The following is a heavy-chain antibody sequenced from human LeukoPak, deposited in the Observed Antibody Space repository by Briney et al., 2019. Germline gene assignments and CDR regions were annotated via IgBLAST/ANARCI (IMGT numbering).Heavy chain of an antibody. D-gene: IGHD2-21*01. V-gene: IGHV3-23*01. J-gene: IGHJ4*02. Sequence: PGGSLRLSCAASGFSFNNYVMSWVRQAPGKGLEWVSAISGDGARTYYADSVKGRFTISRDNSKNTLDLQMNSLRAEDTAIYYCAKTVVVITFRFDSWGQRSLVTVSS. CDR1: GFSFNNYV. CDR3: AKTVVVITFRFDS. CDR2: ISGDGART.